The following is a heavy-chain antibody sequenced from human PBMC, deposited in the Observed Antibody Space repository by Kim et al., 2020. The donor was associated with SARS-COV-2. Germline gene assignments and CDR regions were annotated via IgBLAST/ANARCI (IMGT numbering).Heavy chain of an antibody. Sequence: GGSLRLSCAASGFTFSSYGMHWVRQAPGKGLEWVAVISYDGSNKYYADSVKGRFTISRDNSKNTLYLQMNSLRAEDTAVYYCARDGGGDYGSGSYYVNF. CDR2: ISYDGSNK. V-gene: IGHV3-33*05. CDR3: ARDGGGDYGSGSYYVNF. CDR1: GFTFSSYG. J-gene: IGHJ4*01. D-gene: IGHD3-10*01.